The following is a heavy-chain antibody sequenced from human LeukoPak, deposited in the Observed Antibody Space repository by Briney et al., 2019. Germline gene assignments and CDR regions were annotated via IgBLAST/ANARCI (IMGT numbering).Heavy chain of an antibody. J-gene: IGHJ4*02. CDR1: GFTCSNYA. CDR2: ISSGGTYE. V-gene: IGHV3-30*01. Sequence: WWSLRLFSASSGFTCSNYAMNWVRQAPGKGHEWVSLISSGGTYEYYADSVKGRFTISRDNSKNTLYLQLNSLRAEDTAVYYCARDSTYYYDSGSSGPHYFDNWGQGTLVTVSS. D-gene: IGHD3-10*01. CDR3: ARDSTYYYDSGSSGPHYFDN.